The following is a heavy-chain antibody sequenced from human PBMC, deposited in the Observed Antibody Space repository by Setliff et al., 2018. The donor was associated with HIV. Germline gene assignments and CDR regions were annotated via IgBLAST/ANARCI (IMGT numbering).Heavy chain of an antibody. CDR3: ARGVQSPPHYSYYYMDV. Sequence: ASVKVSCKASGYTFTGYYMHWVRQAPGQGLEWMGWINPNSGGTTYAQKSQGRVTMTRDTSISTAYMEVSRLRSDDTAVYYCARGVQSPPHYSYYYMDVWGEGTMVTVSS. CDR1: GYTFTGYY. J-gene: IGHJ6*03. D-gene: IGHD3-3*01. CDR2: INPNSGGT. V-gene: IGHV1-2*02.